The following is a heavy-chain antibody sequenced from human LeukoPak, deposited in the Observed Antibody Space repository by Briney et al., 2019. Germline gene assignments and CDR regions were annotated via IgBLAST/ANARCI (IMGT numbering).Heavy chain of an antibody. CDR2: IFYTGGT. CDR3: ARVGDWNDLVY. J-gene: IGHJ4*02. V-gene: IGHV4-59*01. CDR1: GGSLNNYY. Sequence: KSSEALSLTCTVSGGSLNNYYWTWIRQSPGKGLEWIGYIFYTGGTNYNPSLKSRVTISVDTSKNQFSLNLNSVTTTDTAVYYCARVGDWNDLVYWGQGAPVAVSS. D-gene: IGHD1-1*01.